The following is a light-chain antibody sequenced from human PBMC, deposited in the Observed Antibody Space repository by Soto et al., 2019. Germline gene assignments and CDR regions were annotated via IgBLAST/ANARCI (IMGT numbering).Light chain of an antibody. V-gene: IGKV1-39*01. J-gene: IGKJ1*01. CDR3: QQTYSTLLT. Sequence: DIQMTQSPFSLSASVGDRVTITGRASQSISSYLNWYQQKPGKAPKLLIYAASSLQSGVPSRFSGSGSGTDFTLTISSLQPEDFATYYCQQTYSTLLTFGQGSKVEVK. CDR1: QSISSY. CDR2: AAS.